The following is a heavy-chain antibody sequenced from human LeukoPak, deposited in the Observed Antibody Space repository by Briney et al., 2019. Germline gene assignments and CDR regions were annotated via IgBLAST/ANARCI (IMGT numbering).Heavy chain of an antibody. CDR2: IYYSGST. Sequence: SETLSLTCTVSGGSISSYYWSRIRRPPGKGLEWIGYIYYSGSTNYNPSLKSRVTISVDTSKNQFSLKLSSVTAADTAVYYCARCDSSSWFANYYYYGMDVWGQGTTVTVSS. D-gene: IGHD6-13*01. CDR3: ARCDSSSWFANYYYYGMDV. J-gene: IGHJ6*02. V-gene: IGHV4-59*01. CDR1: GGSISSYY.